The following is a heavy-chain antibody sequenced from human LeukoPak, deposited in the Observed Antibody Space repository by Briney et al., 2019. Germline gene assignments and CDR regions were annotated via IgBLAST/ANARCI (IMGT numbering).Heavy chain of an antibody. CDR3: ARDPLSRSLGNWFDP. V-gene: IGHV3-33*01. J-gene: IGHJ5*02. CDR1: GFTFSSYG. D-gene: IGHD1-26*01. CDR2: IGNDGGNK. Sequence: GRSLRLSCAASGFTFSSYGMHWVRQAPGKGLQWVAVIGNDGGNKYYADSVKGRFTISRDNTNKMLYLQMNSLRAEDTAIYYCARDPLSRSLGNWFDPWGQGTLVTVSS.